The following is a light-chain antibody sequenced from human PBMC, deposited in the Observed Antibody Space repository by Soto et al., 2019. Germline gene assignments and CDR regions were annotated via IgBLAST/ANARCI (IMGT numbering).Light chain of an antibody. CDR1: QSVSSSY. CDR3: QQYNNWPPIT. V-gene: IGKV3-20*01. CDR2: GAS. Sequence: VLTQTPGTLSLSPGERATLSCRASQSVSSSYLAWYQQKPGQAPRLLIYGASSRATGIPDRFSGSASGTEFTLTITGLQSADFAVYYCQQYNNWPPITFGQRTRLAIK. J-gene: IGKJ5*01.